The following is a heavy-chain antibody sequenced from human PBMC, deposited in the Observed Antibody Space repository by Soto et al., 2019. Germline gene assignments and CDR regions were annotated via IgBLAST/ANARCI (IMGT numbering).Heavy chain of an antibody. CDR2: IYHSGST. CDR3: AREGDYKCD. V-gene: IGHV4-30-2*01. CDR1: GGSISGGGYS. J-gene: IGHJ4*02. Sequence: SETLSLTWSVSGGSISGGGYSWSWIRQPPGKGLEWIGYIYHSGSTYYNPSLKSRVTISVDRSKNQFSLKLSSVTAADTAVYYCAREGDYKCDWGQGTLVTSPQ. D-gene: IGHD4-17*01.